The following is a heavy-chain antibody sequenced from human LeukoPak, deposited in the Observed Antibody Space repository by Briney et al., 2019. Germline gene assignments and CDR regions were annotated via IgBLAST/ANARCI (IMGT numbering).Heavy chain of an antibody. CDR1: GYTFTGYY. CDR3: ARDYCSGGSCYGRLGDFDY. J-gene: IGHJ4*02. CDR2: INPSGGST. D-gene: IGHD2-15*01. Sequence: ASVKVSCKASGYTFTGYYMHWVRQAPGQGLEWMGIINPSGGSTSYAQKFQGRVTMTRDMSTSTVYMELSSLRSEDTAVYYCARDYCSGGSCYGRLGDFDYWGQGTLVTVSS. V-gene: IGHV1-46*01.